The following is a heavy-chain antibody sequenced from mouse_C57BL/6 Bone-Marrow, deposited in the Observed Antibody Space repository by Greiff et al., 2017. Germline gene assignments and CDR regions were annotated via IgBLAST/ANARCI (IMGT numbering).Heavy chain of an antibody. D-gene: IGHD2-5*01. J-gene: IGHJ2*01. CDR2: INPNNGGT. CDR1: GYTFTDYY. Sequence: VQLQQSGPELVKPGASVKISCKASGYTFTDYYMNWVKQSHGKSLEWIGDINPNNGGTSYNQKFKGKATLTVDKSSSTAYMELRSLTSEDSAVYYCAREGDYSNLPYYFDYWGQGTTLTVSS. V-gene: IGHV1-26*01. CDR3: AREGDYSNLPYYFDY.